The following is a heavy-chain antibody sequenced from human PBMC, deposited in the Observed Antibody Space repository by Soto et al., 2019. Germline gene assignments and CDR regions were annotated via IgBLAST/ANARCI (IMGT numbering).Heavy chain of an antibody. V-gene: IGHV1-69*02. D-gene: IGHD3-3*01. J-gene: IGHJ4*02. CDR1: GGTFSSYT. CDR3: ARAVDILSPLGW. Sequence: QVQLVQSGAEVKKPGSSVKVSCKASGGTFSSYTITWVRQAPGQGLEWMGGIIPILGIANYAQKFQGRVTITADKSTRTAYMELSSLRSEDTAVYYCARAVDILSPLGWWGQGTLVTVSS. CDR2: IIPILGIA.